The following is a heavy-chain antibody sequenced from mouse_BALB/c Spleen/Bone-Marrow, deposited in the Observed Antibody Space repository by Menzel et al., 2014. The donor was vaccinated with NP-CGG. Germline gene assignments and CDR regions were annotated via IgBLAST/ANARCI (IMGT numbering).Heavy chain of an antibody. CDR2: INSYGGST. J-gene: IGHJ2*01. V-gene: IGHV5-6-2*01. CDR1: GFTFSSYY. CDR3: AGSYYGSTFDY. Sequence: EVQGVESGGGLVKLGGSLKLSCAASGFTFSSYYMSWVRQTPEKRLELVAAINSYGGSTYYPDTVKGRFTIARDNAKNTLCLQMSSLKSEDTALYYCAGSYYGSTFDYWGQGTTLTVSS. D-gene: IGHD1-1*01.